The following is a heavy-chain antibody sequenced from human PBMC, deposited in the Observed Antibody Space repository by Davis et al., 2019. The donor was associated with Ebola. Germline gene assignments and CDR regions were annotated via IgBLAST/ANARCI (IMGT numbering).Heavy chain of an antibody. CDR2: IHPGDSDI. V-gene: IGHV5-51*01. D-gene: IGHD2-15*01. CDR3: ARRGISNWFDP. J-gene: IGHJ5*02. Sequence: PGGSLRLSCKASGYSFTTYWIGWVRQVPGKGLEWMGLIHPGDSDIRYSPSFQGQVTISVDKSITTACLQWSSLKASDTAMYYCARRGISNWFDPWGQGTLVTVSS. CDR1: GYSFTTYW.